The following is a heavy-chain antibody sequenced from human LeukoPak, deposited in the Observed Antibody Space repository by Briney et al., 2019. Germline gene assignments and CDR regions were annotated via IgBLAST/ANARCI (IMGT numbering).Heavy chain of an antibody. CDR1: GGSFSGYY. D-gene: IGHD1-1*01. CDR2: INHSGST. CDR3: ARGIARNDSAFGI. Sequence: SETLSLTCAVYGGSFSGYYWSWIRQPPGKGLEWIGEINHSGSTNYNPSLKSRVTISVDTSKNQFSLKLSSVTAADTAVYYCARGIARNDSAFGIWGQGTMVTVSS. V-gene: IGHV4-34*01. J-gene: IGHJ3*02.